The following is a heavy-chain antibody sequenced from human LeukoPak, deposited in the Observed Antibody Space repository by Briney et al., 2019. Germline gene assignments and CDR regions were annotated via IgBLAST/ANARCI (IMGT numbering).Heavy chain of an antibody. D-gene: IGHD3-3*01. J-gene: IGHJ6*03. CDR1: GYTFTSYY. CDR3: ARRGMTIFGVVTQERYYYMDV. Sequence: ASVKVSCKASGYTFTSYYMHWVRQAPGQGLEWMGIINPSGGSTSYAQRFQGRVTMTTDTSTSTVYMELSSLRSEGTAVYYCARRGMTIFGVVTQERYYYMDVWGKGTTVTVSS. CDR2: INPSGGST. V-gene: IGHV1-46*03.